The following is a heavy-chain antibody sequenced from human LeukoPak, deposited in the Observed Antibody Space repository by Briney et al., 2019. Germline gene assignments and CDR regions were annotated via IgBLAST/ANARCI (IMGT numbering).Heavy chain of an antibody. CDR3: VKVGSGWSFDY. Sequence: GGSLRLSCAASGFTFSCYFMTWVRQTTGKGLEWVSVISSSGSAKDYAGSVKGRFTISRDNSKNTLYLQMSSLRAEDTAVYYCVKVGSGWSFDYWGQGTLVTVSS. CDR1: GFTFSCYF. CDR2: ISSSGSAK. J-gene: IGHJ4*02. V-gene: IGHV3-23*01. D-gene: IGHD6-19*01.